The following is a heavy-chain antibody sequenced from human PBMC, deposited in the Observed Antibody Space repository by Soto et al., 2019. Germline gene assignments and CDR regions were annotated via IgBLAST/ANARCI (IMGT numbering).Heavy chain of an antibody. CDR1: GGTFSSYT. CDR3: AHDPTAVAGTYWFDP. CDR2: IIPILGIA. Sequence: SVKVSCKASGGTFSSYTISWVRQAPGQGLEWMGRIIPILGIANYAQKSQGRVTITADKSTSTAYMELSSLRSEDTAVYYCAHDPTAVAGTYWFDPWGQGTLVTVSS. V-gene: IGHV1-69*02. D-gene: IGHD6-19*01. J-gene: IGHJ5*02.